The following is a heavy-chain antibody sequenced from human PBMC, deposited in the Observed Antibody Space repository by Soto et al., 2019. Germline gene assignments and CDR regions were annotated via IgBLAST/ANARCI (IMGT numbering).Heavy chain of an antibody. CDR1: GYSFTSLD. Sequence: QVQLVQSGAEVREPGASVKVSCKASGYSFTSLDINWVRQTAGQGLEWMGWMEPSTGRTGYAQKFQGRVTTSRDTSITTAYMELTTLTSDDTAFYYCARGVSAGVDYWGQGTLVIVSS. V-gene: IGHV1-8*01. J-gene: IGHJ4*02. D-gene: IGHD1-26*01. CDR3: ARGVSAGVDY. CDR2: MEPSTGRT.